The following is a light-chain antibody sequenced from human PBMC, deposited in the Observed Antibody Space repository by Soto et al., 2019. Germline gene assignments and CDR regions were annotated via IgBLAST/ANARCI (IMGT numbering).Light chain of an antibody. CDR1: QSVSSSY. Sequence: EIVLTQSPGTLSLSPGERATLSCRASQSVSSSYLAWYQQKPGQAPRLLIYATSTRVTGIPDRFSGSGSGTDFTLTISRLEAEDFAVYHCQQYGDSITFGGGTKVDIK. CDR3: QQYGDSIT. CDR2: ATS. V-gene: IGKV3-20*01. J-gene: IGKJ4*01.